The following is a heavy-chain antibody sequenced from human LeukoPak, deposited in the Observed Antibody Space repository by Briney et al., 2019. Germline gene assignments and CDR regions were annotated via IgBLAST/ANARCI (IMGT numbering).Heavy chain of an antibody. D-gene: IGHD3-22*01. CDR1: GGSISSGGYY. CDR3: ARENYEAAMGY. V-gene: IGHV4-30-2*01. Sequence: SQTLSLTCTVSGGSISSGGYYWSWIRQPPGKGLEWIGYIYHSGSTYYNPSLKSRVTISVDRSKNQFSLKLSSVTAADTAVYYCARENYEAAMGYWGQGTLVTVSS. CDR2: IYHSGST. J-gene: IGHJ4*02.